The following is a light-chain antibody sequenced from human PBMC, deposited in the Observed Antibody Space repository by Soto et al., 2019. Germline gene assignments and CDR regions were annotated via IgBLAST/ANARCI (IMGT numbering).Light chain of an antibody. J-gene: IGKJ5*01. CDR2: DVS. CDR3: QQYNSYSKVT. Sequence: GDRVTITCQSSQDISNSLNWYQQKPGKAPKLLIYDVSNLETGVPSRFSGSGSGTDFTFTISSLQPEDIATYYCQQYNSYSKVTFGQGTRLEIK. CDR1: QDISNS. V-gene: IGKV1-33*01.